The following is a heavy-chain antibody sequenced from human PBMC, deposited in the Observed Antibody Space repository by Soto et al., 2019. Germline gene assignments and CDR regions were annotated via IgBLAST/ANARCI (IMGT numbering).Heavy chain of an antibody. CDR1: GFTFRSYW. D-gene: IGHD6-6*01. Sequence: ELQLVESGGGLVQPGGSLRLSCAASGFTFRSYWMSWVRQAPGKGLEWVANIKPDGTEKYHEDSVKGRFTISRDNAKNSLYLQRTARRAEATAVYFCARAVPEGANMGARPYYFDFWGQEPWSPSPQ. CDR2: IKPDGTEK. J-gene: IGHJ4*01. V-gene: IGHV3-7*04. CDR3: ARAVPEGANMGARPYYFDF.